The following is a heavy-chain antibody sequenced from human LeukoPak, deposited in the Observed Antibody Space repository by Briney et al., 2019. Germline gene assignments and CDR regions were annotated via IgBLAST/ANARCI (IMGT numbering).Heavy chain of an antibody. CDR2: ITPFNGNT. J-gene: IGHJ4*02. V-gene: IGHV1-45*02. Sequence: ASVKVSCKASGYTFTYRYLHWVRQAPGQALEWMGWITPFNGNTNYAQKFQDRVTITRDRSMSTAYMELSTLRSEDTAMYYCVGSSGWYLGYWGQGTLVTVSS. CDR1: GYTFTYRY. D-gene: IGHD6-19*01. CDR3: VGSSGWYLGY.